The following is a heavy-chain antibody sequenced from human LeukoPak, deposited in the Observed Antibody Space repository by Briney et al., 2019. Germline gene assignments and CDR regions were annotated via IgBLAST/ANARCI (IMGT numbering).Heavy chain of an antibody. CDR2: INAGNGDT. CDR1: GYTFTSYA. CDR3: ARVISYYYDTSGSSFDY. Sequence: ASVTVSCKASGYTFTSYAIHWVRQAPGQRLEWMGWINAGNGDTKYSLMFQGRVTITRDTSAGTAYLALSSLRSEDTAVYYCARVISYYYDTSGSSFDYWGQGTVVTVSS. D-gene: IGHD3-22*01. J-gene: IGHJ4*02. V-gene: IGHV1-3*01.